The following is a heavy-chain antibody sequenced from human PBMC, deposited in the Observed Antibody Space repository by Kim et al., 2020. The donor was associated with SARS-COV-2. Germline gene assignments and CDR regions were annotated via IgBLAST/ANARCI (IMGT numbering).Heavy chain of an antibody. D-gene: IGHD3-10*01. CDR2: ISAYNGNT. J-gene: IGHJ4*02. CDR3: ARGGIGSSGFWDHFDY. V-gene: IGHV1-18*04. CDR1: GYNFLSYG. Sequence: ASVKVSCKASGYNFLSYGISWLRQAPGQGLEWMGWISAYNGNTKYAQKLQDRVTMTTDTSTSTAHMELRSLRSDDTAIYYCARGGIGSSGFWDHFDYWGQGTLVTVSS.